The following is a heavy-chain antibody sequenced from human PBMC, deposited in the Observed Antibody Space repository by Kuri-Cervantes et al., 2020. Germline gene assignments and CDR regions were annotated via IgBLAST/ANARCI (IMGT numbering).Heavy chain of an antibody. V-gene: IGHV3-30-3*01. CDR1: VFTFSSYA. D-gene: IGHD5-18*01. Sequence: GESLKISCAASVFTFSSYAMHWVRQAPGKGLEWVAVISYDGSNKYYADSVKSLFTISRDNSKDTLYLQMNSLRAEDTAVYYCTSLLQQTSGYWGQGTLVTVSS. CDR3: TSLLQQTSGY. CDR2: ISYDGSNK. J-gene: IGHJ4*02.